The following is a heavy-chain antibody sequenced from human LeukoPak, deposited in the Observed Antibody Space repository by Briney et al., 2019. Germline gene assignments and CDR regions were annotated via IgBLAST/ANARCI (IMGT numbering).Heavy chain of an antibody. CDR3: ASSKLEQSLNRAFDP. CDR1: GGSISSYY. Sequence: PSETLSLTCTVSGGSISSYYWSWLRQPQGKGLEGIGNIYYSGRTNYNPSLKSRVTISVDTSKNRFSLKLSSVTAADTAVYYCASSKLEQSLNRAFDPWGQGTLVTVSS. D-gene: IGHD1-14*01. J-gene: IGHJ5*02. CDR2: IYYSGRT. V-gene: IGHV4-59*08.